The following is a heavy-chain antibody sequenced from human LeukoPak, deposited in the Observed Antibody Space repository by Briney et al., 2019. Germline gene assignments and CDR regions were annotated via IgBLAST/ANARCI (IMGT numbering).Heavy chain of an antibody. CDR3: ARDHGYSYGYSLNGHFDY. D-gene: IGHD5-18*01. CDR2: IYTSGST. CDR1: GGSISSGSDY. J-gene: IGHJ4*02. Sequence: TSQTLSLTCTVSGGSISSGSDYWSWIRQPAGKGLEWIGRIYTSGSTNYNPSLKSRVTISVDTSKNQFSLKLSSVTAADTAVYYCARDHGYSYGYSLNGHFDYWGQGTLVTVSS. V-gene: IGHV4-61*02.